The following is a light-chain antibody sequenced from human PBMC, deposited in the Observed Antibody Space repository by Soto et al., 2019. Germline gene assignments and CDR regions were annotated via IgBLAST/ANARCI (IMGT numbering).Light chain of an antibody. CDR1: QSVDTC. V-gene: IGKV1-5*03. CDR3: QQFYRYPWT. CDR2: KAS. Sequence: DIQMTQSPSTLSASVGDRVTITCRASQSVDTCLAWYQQKPGKAPHLLIYKASSLETGVPSRFSCSASVTAFTLIISSPQPDDFATYYCQQFYRYPWTFGQGTKVEIK. J-gene: IGKJ1*01.